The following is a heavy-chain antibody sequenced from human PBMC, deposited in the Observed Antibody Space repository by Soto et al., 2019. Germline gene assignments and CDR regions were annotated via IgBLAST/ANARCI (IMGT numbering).Heavy chain of an antibody. CDR2: ISYDGSNI. CDR3: ARDSTYNYYFDD. V-gene: IGHV3-30*03. Sequence: GGSLRLSCAASGFTFSIYGMHWVRQAPGKGLEWVAVISYDGSNIYYGDSVKGRFTISRDNSKNTLYLQMNSLRAEDTAVYYCARDSTYNYYFDDWGQGTLVTVSS. J-gene: IGHJ4*02. D-gene: IGHD1-1*01. CDR1: GFTFSIYG.